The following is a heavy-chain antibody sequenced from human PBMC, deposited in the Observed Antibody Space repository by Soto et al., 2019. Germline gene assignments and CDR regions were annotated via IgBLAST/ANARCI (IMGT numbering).Heavy chain of an antibody. D-gene: IGHD3-3*01. CDR2: IIPILGIA. J-gene: IGHJ6*03. V-gene: IGHV1-69*02. Sequence: QVQLVQSGAEVKKPGASVKVSCKASGGTFSSYTISWVRQAPGQGLEWMGRIIPILGIANYAQKFQGRVTITADKSSNTTYRELSSLRSEDTAVYYCARAREYYDFWMNQEPTYYYYMDVWGKGTTVTVSS. CDR3: ARAREYYDFWMNQEPTYYYYMDV. CDR1: GGTFSSYT.